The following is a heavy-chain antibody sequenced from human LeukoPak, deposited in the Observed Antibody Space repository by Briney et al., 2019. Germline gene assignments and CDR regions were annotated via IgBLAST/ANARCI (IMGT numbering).Heavy chain of an antibody. CDR3: ARVRGDTMSHYAFDI. D-gene: IGHD3-10*02. CDR2: IYHSGST. V-gene: IGHV4-30-2*01. CDR1: GGSISSGGYS. Sequence: SQTLSLTCAVSGGSISSGGYSWSWIRQPPGKGLEWIGYIYHSGSTYYNPSLKSRVTISVDRSKNQFSLKLSSVTAADTAVYYCARVRGDTMSHYAFDIWGQGTMVTVSS. J-gene: IGHJ3*02.